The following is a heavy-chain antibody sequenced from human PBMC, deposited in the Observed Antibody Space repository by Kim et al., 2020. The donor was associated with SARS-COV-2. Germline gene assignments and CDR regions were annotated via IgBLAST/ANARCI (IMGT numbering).Heavy chain of an antibody. V-gene: IGHV4-39*01. CDR3: ARAQPEPYYYDSSGYPYFDY. Sequence: RVTISVDTSKNQFSLKLSSVTAADTAVYYCARAQPEPYYYDSSGYPYFDYWGQGTLVTVSS. D-gene: IGHD3-22*01. J-gene: IGHJ4*02.